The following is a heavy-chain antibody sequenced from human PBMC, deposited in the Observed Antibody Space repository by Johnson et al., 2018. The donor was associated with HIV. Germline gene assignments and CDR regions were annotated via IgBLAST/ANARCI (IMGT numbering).Heavy chain of an antibody. CDR3: VKDRGRPGIPAGFDI. V-gene: IGHV3-33*06. D-gene: IGHD3-10*01. CDR1: EFTFSYYG. J-gene: IGHJ3*02. Sequence: QVQLVESGGGLVQPGGSLRLSCAASEFTFSYYGMHWVRQAPGKGLEWVAVIWYDGSHKYYAESVKGRFTISRDNSKSTMYLQVNSLRVEDTAVYYCVKDRGRPGIPAGFDIWGQGTMVTVSS. CDR2: IWYDGSHK.